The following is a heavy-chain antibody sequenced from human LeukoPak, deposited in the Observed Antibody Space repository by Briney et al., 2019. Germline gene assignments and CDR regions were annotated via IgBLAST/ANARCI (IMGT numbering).Heavy chain of an antibody. CDR3: ARDLLGSTSRERYYYYMDV. D-gene: IGHD2-2*01. Sequence: SVKVSCKASGGTFSSYAISWVRQAPGQGLEWMGGIIPIFGTANYAQKFQGRVTITTDESTSTAYMELSSLRSEDTAVYYCARDLLGSTSRERYYYYMDVWGKGTTVTVSS. CDR1: GGTFSSYA. J-gene: IGHJ6*03. V-gene: IGHV1-69*05. CDR2: IIPIFGTA.